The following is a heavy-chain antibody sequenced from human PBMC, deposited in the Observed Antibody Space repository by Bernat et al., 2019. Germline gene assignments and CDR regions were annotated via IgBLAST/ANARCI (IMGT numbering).Heavy chain of an antibody. Sequence: EVKLLESGGGLVQPGGSLRLSCVASGFIFNTYGMSWVRQAPGKGLEWVSTISGGGESTYYAGSVKGRFTISRDNARNTLYLQMNSLTAEDTAVYYCAKLPGYTTGRFDYWGQGTLVTVSS. J-gene: IGHJ4*02. CDR3: AKLPGYTTGRFDY. V-gene: IGHV3-23*01. CDR2: ISGGGEST. CDR1: GFIFNTYG. D-gene: IGHD5-12*01.